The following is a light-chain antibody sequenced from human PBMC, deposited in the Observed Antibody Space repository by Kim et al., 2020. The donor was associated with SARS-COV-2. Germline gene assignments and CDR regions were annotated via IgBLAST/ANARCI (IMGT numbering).Light chain of an antibody. V-gene: IGLV3-21*01. CDR1: DIGTKS. CDR3: QVWDSTGDQAWV. CDR2: HDS. J-gene: IGLJ3*02. Sequence: SYELTQSPSVSVAPRKTVRITCGGNDIGTKSVQWYQQRPGQAPILVISHDSDRPSGIPERFSGSNSGNTATLTISRAEAGDEADYYCQVWDSTGDQAWVFGGGTKLTVL.